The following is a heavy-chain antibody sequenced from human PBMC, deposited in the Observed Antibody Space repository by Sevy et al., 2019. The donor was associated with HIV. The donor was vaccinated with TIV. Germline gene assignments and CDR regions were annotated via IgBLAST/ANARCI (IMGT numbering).Heavy chain of an antibody. Sequence: GGSLRLSCAASGFTFSSYWMSWVRQAPGKGLEWVANIKKDGSEKYYVDSVKGRFTISRDNAKNSLYLQMNSLRAEDTAVYYCAREEEYYDSSGYYYLWGQGTLVTVSS. CDR1: GFTFSSYW. J-gene: IGHJ5*02. D-gene: IGHD3-22*01. CDR2: IKKDGSEK. CDR3: AREEEYYDSSGYYYL. V-gene: IGHV3-7*01.